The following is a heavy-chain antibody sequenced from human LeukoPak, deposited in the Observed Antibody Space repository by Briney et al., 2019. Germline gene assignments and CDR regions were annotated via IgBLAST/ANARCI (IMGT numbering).Heavy chain of an antibody. J-gene: IGHJ5*02. Sequence: ASVKVSWKASGFTFTGYYMHWVRQAPGQGLEWMGWINPNSGGTNYAQKFQGRVTMTRDTSISTAYMELSRLRSDDTAVYYCASLCGGSCYSFGWFDPWGQGTLVTVSS. CDR1: GFTFTGYY. D-gene: IGHD2-15*01. CDR3: ASLCGGSCYSFGWFDP. CDR2: INPNSGGT. V-gene: IGHV1-2*02.